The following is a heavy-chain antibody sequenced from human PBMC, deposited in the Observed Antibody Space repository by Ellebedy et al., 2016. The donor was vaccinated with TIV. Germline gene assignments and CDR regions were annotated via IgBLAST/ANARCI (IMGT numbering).Heavy chain of an antibody. J-gene: IGHJ2*01. CDR3: ARSRLGGGHWYFDF. V-gene: IGHV1-18*01. D-gene: IGHD3-10*01. Sequence: ASVKVSCXVSGYTFTRYGMSWVRQASGQGLEWMGWIAVYNGHTKYAQKFQDRVVMTTETATSTVYMELRSLRSDDTAVYYCARSRLGGGHWYFDFWGRGTLVTASS. CDR2: IAVYNGHT. CDR1: GYTFTRYG.